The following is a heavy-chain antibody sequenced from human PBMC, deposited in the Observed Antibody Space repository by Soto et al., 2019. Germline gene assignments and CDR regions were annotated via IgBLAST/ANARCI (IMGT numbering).Heavy chain of an antibody. CDR2: IIPIFGTA. V-gene: IGHV1-69*06. CDR3: ASRYSYGPFDY. D-gene: IGHD5-18*01. Sequence: ASVKVSCKASGGTFSSYAISWVRQAPGQGLEWMGGIIPIFGTANYAQKFQGRVTITADKSTSTAYMELSSLRSEDTSLYFCASRYSYGPFDYWGQGTLVTVSS. J-gene: IGHJ4*02. CDR1: GGTFSSYA.